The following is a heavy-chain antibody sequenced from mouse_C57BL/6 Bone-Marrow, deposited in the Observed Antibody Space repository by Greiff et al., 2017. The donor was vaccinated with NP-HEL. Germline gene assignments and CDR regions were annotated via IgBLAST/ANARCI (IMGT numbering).Heavy chain of an antibody. CDR2: IWSGGST. D-gene: IGHD1-1*01. CDR1: GFSLTSYG. J-gene: IGHJ1*03. CDR3: ARKGGNLLLDFDV. V-gene: IGHV2-2*01. Sequence: QVHVKQSGPGLVQPSQSLSITCTVSGFSLTSYGVHWVRQSPGKGLEWLGVIWSGGSTDYNAAFISRLSISKDNSKSQVFFKMNSLQADDTAIYYCARKGGNLLLDFDVWGTGTTVTVSS.